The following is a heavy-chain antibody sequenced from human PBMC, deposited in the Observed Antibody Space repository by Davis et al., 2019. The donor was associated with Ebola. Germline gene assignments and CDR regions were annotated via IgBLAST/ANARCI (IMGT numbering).Heavy chain of an antibody. CDR1: GGSLSTYY. V-gene: IGHV4-59*08. CDR2: IYHSGST. D-gene: IGHD3-16*02. CDR3: ARQNGVGLGELSFFDY. J-gene: IGHJ4*02. Sequence: MPSETLSLTCTVSGGSLSTYYWSWIRQPPGKGLEWIGSIYHSGSTNYSPSLKSRVTISADTSKNQFSLKLTSVTAADTAVYYCARQNGVGLGELSFFDYWGQGTLVTVSS.